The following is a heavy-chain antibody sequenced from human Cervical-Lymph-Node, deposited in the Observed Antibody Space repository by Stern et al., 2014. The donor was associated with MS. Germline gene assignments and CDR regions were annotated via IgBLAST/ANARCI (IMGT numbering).Heavy chain of an antibody. CDR1: GYTFTSYY. J-gene: IGHJ6*02. CDR2: INPSGGSK. CDR3: AREVAGHRLGMMDV. D-gene: IGHD6-19*01. Sequence: VQLVQSGAEGKKPGASGKVSCKASGYTFTSYYMHWVRQAPGQGLEWMGIINPSGGSKSYAQKFQGRVTMTRDTSTSTVYMEVRSLRSEDTAVYYCAREVAGHRLGMMDVWGQGTTVTVSS. V-gene: IGHV1-46*01.